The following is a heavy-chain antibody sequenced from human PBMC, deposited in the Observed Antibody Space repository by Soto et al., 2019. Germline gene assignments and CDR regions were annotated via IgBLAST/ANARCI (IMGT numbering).Heavy chain of an antibody. J-gene: IGHJ5*02. CDR1: GFTFSSYS. CDR3: AREVGISWFDP. CDR2: ISSSSSTI. Sequence: EVQLVESGGGLVQPGGSLRLSCAASGFTFSSYSMNWVRQAPGKGLEWVSYISSSSSTIYYADSVKGRFTISRDNAKNSLYRQMNSLRAEDTAVYYCAREVGISWFDPWGQGTLVTVSS. V-gene: IGHV3-48*01.